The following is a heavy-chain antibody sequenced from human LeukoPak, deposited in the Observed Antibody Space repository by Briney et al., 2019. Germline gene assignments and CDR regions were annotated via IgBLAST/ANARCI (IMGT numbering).Heavy chain of an antibody. Sequence: EGSLRLSCAASGFTFSSYAMSWVRQAPGKGLEWVSAISGSGGSTYYADSVKGRFTISRDNSKNTLYLQMNSLRAEDTAVYYCARVSSDGDYAEVVDVWGQGTTVTVSS. CDR1: GFTFSSYA. CDR3: ARVSSDGDYAEVVDV. J-gene: IGHJ6*02. D-gene: IGHD4-17*01. CDR2: ISGSGGST. V-gene: IGHV3-23*01.